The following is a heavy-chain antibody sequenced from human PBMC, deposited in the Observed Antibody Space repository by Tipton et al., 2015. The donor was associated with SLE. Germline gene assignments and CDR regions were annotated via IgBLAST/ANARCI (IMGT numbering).Heavy chain of an antibody. CDR1: GGSISSSSYY. Sequence: GSLRLSCTVSGGSISSSSYYWGWIRQPPGKGLEWIGSIYYSGSTYYNPSLKSRGTISVDTSKNQFSLKLSSVTAADTAVYYCARGSGNFDYWGQGTLVTVSS. V-gene: IGHV4-39*07. D-gene: IGHD3-10*01. CDR2: IYYSGST. CDR3: ARGSGNFDY. J-gene: IGHJ4*02.